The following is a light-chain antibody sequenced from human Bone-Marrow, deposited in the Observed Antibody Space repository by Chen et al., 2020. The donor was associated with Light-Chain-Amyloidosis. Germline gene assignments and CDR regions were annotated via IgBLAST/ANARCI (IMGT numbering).Light chain of an antibody. CDR1: DLPTKY. CDR3: QSADSSGTYEVI. V-gene: IGLV3-25*03. CDR2: RDT. J-gene: IGLJ2*01. Sequence: SYELTQPPSVSVSPGQTARITCSGDDLPTKYAYWYQQKQGQAPVLVIHRDTERPSGISERFAGTSSETTATLSISGVQAEDEADYRCQSADSSGTYEVIFGGGAKLTVL.